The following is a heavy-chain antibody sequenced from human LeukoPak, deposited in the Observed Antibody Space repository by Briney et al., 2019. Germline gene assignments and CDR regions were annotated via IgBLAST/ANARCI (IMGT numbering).Heavy chain of an antibody. CDR2: TNPNSGNT. CDR1: GYTFTSYD. D-gene: IGHD5-18*01. Sequence: ASVKVSCKASGYTFTSYDINWVRQATGQWLEWMGWTNPNSGNTGYAQKFQGRVTMTRNTSISTAYMELSSLRSEDTAVYYCARTPARIQLWLSVAFDIWGQGTMVTVSS. J-gene: IGHJ3*02. CDR3: ARTPARIQLWLSVAFDI. V-gene: IGHV1-8*01.